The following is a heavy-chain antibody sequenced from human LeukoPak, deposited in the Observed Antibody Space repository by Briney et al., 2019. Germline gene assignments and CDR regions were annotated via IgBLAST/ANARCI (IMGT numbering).Heavy chain of an antibody. Sequence: VSVKVSCKASGYTFTSYDINWVRQATGQGLEWMGWMNPNSGNTGYAQKFQGRVTMTRNTSISTAYMELSSLRSEDTAVYYCARTSSSWGYSWFDPWGQGTLVTVSS. V-gene: IGHV1-8*01. D-gene: IGHD6-13*01. CDR2: MNPNSGNT. CDR1: GYTFTSYD. CDR3: ARTSSSWGYSWFDP. J-gene: IGHJ5*02.